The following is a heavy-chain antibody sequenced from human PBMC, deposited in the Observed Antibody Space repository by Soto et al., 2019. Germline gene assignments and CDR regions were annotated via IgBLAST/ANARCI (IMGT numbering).Heavy chain of an antibody. CDR1: GFTFSNAW. Sequence: PGGSLRLSCAASGFTFSNAWMNWVRQAPGKGLEWIGRIKTKVDGGTAEYAAPVKVRFTISRDDSKNTLYLQMNSLKVEDTAVYSCPRDIEASTKNYYCAMDVWGRGTTVTVSS. CDR3: PRDIEASTKNYYCAMDV. CDR2: IKTKVDGGTA. J-gene: IGHJ6*02. V-gene: IGHV3-15*01. D-gene: IGHD5-12*01.